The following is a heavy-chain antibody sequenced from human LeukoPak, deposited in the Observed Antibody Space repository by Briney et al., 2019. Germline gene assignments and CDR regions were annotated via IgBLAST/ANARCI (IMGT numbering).Heavy chain of an antibody. CDR1: GGSFSGYY. Sequence: PSETLSLTCAVYGGSFSGYYWSWIRQPPGKGLEWIGEINHSGSTNYNPSLKSRVTIPVDTSKNQFSLKLSSVTAADTAVYYCAMLWIQLWSDNWFDPWGQGTLVTVSS. J-gene: IGHJ5*02. D-gene: IGHD5-18*01. CDR3: AMLWIQLWSDNWFDP. CDR2: INHSGST. V-gene: IGHV4-34*01.